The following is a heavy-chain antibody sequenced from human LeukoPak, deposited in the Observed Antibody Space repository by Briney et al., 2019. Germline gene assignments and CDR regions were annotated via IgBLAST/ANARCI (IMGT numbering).Heavy chain of an antibody. CDR3: ARSYSSSSEYYYYYMDV. D-gene: IGHD6-6*01. CDR1: GYTFTSYD. J-gene: IGHJ6*03. CDR2: MNPNSGNT. V-gene: IGHV1-8*01. Sequence: GASVKVSCKASGYTFTSYDINWVRQATGQGLEWMGWMNPNSGNTGYAQKFQGRVTITTDESTSTAYMELSSLRSEDTAVYYCARSYSSSSEYYYYYMDVWGKGTTVTVSS.